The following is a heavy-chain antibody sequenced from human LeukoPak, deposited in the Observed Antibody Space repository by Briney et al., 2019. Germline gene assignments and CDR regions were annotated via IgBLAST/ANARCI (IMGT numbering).Heavy chain of an antibody. CDR2: IYTSGST. CDR3: ARGIFGMRGYYYYYYMDV. CDR1: GGSISSYY. Sequence: SETLSLTCTVSGGSISSYYWSWIRQPAGKGLEWIGRIYTSGSTNYNPSLKSRVTMSVDTSKNQFSLKLSSVTAAGTAVYYCARGIFGMRGYYYYYYMDVWGKGTTVTVSS. V-gene: IGHV4-4*07. J-gene: IGHJ6*03. D-gene: IGHD3-3*01.